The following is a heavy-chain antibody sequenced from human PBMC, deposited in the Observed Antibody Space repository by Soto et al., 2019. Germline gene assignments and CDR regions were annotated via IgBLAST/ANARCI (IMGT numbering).Heavy chain of an antibody. Sequence: PSETLSLTCTVSGGSISSYYWSWIRQPPGKGLEWIGYIYYSGSTNYNPSLKSRVTISVDTSKNQFPLKLSSVTAADTAVYYCARLQGRDYYYYYGMDVWGQGTTVTVSS. V-gene: IGHV4-59*01. CDR2: IYYSGST. CDR1: GGSISSYY. CDR3: ARLQGRDYYYYYGMDV. J-gene: IGHJ6*02.